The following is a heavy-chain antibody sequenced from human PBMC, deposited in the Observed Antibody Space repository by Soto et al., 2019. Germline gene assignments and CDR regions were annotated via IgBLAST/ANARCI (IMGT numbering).Heavy chain of an antibody. CDR1: GFTFSNYG. D-gene: IGHD6-6*01. CDR2: IWYDGSNK. V-gene: IGHV3-33*01. Sequence: QVQLVESGGGVVQPGRSLRLSCAASGFTFSNYGMHWVRQAPGKGLEWVAVIWYDGSNKYYADSVKGRFTISRDNSKNTLYLQMNSLRAEDTAVYYCAREIAARPGFYYYYGMDVWGQGTTVTVSS. CDR3: AREIAARPGFYYYYGMDV. J-gene: IGHJ6*02.